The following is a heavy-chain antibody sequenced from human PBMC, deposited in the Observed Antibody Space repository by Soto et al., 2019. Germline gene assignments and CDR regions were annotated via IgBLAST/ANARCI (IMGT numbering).Heavy chain of an antibody. D-gene: IGHD5-18*01. CDR2: ISSSSDTI. CDR3: ARSEYNSYYYYMDV. J-gene: IGHJ6*03. V-gene: IGHV3-48*01. CDR1: GFTFSSYS. Sequence: EVQLVESGGGLVRTVGSLRLSCAAYGFTFSSYSMNWVRQAPGKGLEWVSYISSSSDTIYYPDSVKGRFTISRDNAKNSLYLQMNRLRAEDTAVYYCARSEYNSYYYYMDVWGKGTTVTVSS.